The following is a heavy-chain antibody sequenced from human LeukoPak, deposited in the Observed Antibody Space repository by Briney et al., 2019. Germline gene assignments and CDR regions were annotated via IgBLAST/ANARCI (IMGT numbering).Heavy chain of an antibody. Sequence: ASVKVSCKASGYTFTGYYMHWVRQAPGQGLEWMGWISAYNGNTNYAQKLQGRVTMTTDTSTSTAYMELRSLRSDDTAVYYCARDRIVERAFDIWGQGTMVTVSS. J-gene: IGHJ3*02. CDR2: ISAYNGNT. CDR1: GYTFTGYY. D-gene: IGHD1-26*01. V-gene: IGHV1-18*04. CDR3: ARDRIVERAFDI.